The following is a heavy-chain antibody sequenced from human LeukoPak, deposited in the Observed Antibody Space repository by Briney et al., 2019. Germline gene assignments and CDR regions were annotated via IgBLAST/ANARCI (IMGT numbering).Heavy chain of an antibody. Sequence: GGSLRLSSAASGFTFSSYSMNWVRQAPGKGLEWVSYISSSSSTIYYADSVKGRFTISRDNAKNSLYLQMNSLRDEDTAVYYCARGPGYCSGGSCYLFLYWGQGTLVTVSS. V-gene: IGHV3-48*02. CDR2: ISSSSSTI. CDR3: ARGPGYCSGGSCYLFLY. D-gene: IGHD2-15*01. CDR1: GFTFSSYS. J-gene: IGHJ4*02.